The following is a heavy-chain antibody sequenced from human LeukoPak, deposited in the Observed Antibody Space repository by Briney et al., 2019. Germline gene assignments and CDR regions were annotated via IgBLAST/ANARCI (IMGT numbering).Heavy chain of an antibody. CDR3: ARHLRTTLGENTHSYPMDV. CDR2: IYYSGST. CDR1: GGSISSYY. D-gene: IGHD3-16*01. J-gene: IGHJ6*02. Sequence: PSETLSLTCTVSGGSISSYYWSWIRQPPGKELEYIGYIYYSGSTNYNPSLKSRVTISLDTSKNQVSLKLTSVTAADAAAYFCARHLRTTLGENTHSYPMDVWGQGTTVTVSS. V-gene: IGHV4-59*08.